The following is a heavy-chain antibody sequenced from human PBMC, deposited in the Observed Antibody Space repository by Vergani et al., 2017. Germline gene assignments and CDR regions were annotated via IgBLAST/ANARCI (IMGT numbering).Heavy chain of an antibody. CDR2: ISSSSSYI. J-gene: IGHJ4*02. Sequence: EVQLVESGGGLVKPGGSLRLSCAASGFTFSSYSMNWVRQAPGKGLEWVSSISSSSSYIYYADSVKGRFTISRENAKNSLYLQMNSLRAEDTAVYYCARDRPLGSGSYYKVYWGQGTLVTVSS. V-gene: IGHV3-21*01. CDR1: GFTFSSYS. CDR3: ARDRPLGSGSYYKVY. D-gene: IGHD3-10*01.